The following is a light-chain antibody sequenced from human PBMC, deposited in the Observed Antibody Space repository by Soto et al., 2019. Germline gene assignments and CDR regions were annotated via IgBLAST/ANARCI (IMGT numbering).Light chain of an antibody. CDR2: DVS. CDR3: SSYTSSRTVV. Sequence: QSALTQPASVSGSPGQSITISCTGTSRDVGGYNYVSWYQQHPGKAPKLMIYDVSNRPSGVSNRFSGSKSGNTASLTISGLQAEDEADYYCSSYTSSRTVVFGGGTQLTVL. V-gene: IGLV2-14*01. J-gene: IGLJ2*01. CDR1: SRDVGGYNY.